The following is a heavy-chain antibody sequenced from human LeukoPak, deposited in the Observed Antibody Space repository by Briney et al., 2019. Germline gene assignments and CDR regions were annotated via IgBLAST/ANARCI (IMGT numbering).Heavy chain of an antibody. D-gene: IGHD2/OR15-2a*01. CDR3: ARRAGEYSHPYDY. V-gene: IGHV3-53*01. CDR1: GFTVSINS. CDR2: IYSGGNT. J-gene: IGHJ4*02. Sequence: GGSLRLSCTVSGFTVSINSMSWVRQAPGKGLEWVSFIYSGGNTHYSGSVKGRFTISRDNSKNTLYLQMNSLRAEDTAVYYCARRAGEYSHPYDYWGQGTLVTVSS.